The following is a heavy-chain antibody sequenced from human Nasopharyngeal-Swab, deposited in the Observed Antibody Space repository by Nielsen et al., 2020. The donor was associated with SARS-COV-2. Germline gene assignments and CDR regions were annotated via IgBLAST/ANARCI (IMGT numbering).Heavy chain of an antibody. Sequence: GESLKISCIASGFTFNIYAMAWVRRPPGRGLQWVSGISASGGSTYYTDSVKGRFAVSRDNSRNTLYLQMHSLRVEDTALYYCAKDDVVRGDAFDIWGQGTMVTVSS. D-gene: IGHD3-10*01. CDR3: AKDDVVRGDAFDI. V-gene: IGHV3-23*01. CDR1: GFTFNIYA. J-gene: IGHJ3*02. CDR2: ISASGGST.